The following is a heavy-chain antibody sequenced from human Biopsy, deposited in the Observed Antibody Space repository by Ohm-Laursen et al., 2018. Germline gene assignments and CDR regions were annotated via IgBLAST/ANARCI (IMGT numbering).Heavy chain of an antibody. V-gene: IGHV4-59*01. J-gene: IGHJ6*02. CDR3: VRSNYHYYGFDV. CDR1: GGSISRDY. CDR2: TYYSGST. Sequence: SETLSLTCTVSGGSISRDYWAWIWQPPGKGLQWIGYTYYSGSTNYNPSLNSRVTIAVDTSKNQFSLRLTSVTAADTAVYYCVRSNYHYYGFDVWGQGTTVTVSS.